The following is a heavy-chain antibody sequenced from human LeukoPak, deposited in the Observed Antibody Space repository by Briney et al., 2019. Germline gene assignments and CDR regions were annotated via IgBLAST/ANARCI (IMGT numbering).Heavy chain of an antibody. CDR2: INPNSGGT. V-gene: IGHV1-2*02. Sequence: ASVKVSCKASGYTFTGYYMHWVRQAPGQGLEWMGWINPNSGGTNYAQKFQGRVTMTRDTSISTAYMELSRLRSDDTAVYYCATVRPYYYDSSGYYDWGQGTLVTVSS. J-gene: IGHJ4*02. CDR3: ATVRPYYYDSSGYYD. D-gene: IGHD3-22*01. CDR1: GYTFTGYY.